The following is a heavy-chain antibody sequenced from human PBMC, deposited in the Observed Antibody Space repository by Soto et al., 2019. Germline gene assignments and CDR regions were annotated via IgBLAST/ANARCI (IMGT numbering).Heavy chain of an antibody. CDR3: ADSSSSGSYYYYYGMDV. D-gene: IGHD6-6*01. V-gene: IGHV1-69*13. J-gene: IGHJ6*02. CDR1: GGTFSSYA. CDR2: IIPIFGTA. Sequence: VASVKVSCKASGGTFSSYAISWVRQAPGQGLEWMGGIIPIFGTANYAQKFQGRVTITADESTSTAYMELSSLRSEDTAVYYCADSSSSGSYYYYYGMDVWGQGTTVTVSS.